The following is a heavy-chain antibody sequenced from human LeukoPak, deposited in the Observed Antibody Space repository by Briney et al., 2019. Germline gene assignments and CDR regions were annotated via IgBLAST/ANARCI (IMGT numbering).Heavy chain of an antibody. Sequence: GGSLRLSCAASGFTFSSYAMHWVRQAPGKGLEWVAVISYDGNNKYYADSMKGRFTISRDNSKNTLYLQMNSLRAEDTAVYYCAKVRWDNSGWYYLDNWGQGALVTVSS. CDR3: AKVRWDNSGWYYLDN. J-gene: IGHJ4*02. CDR1: GFTFSSYA. CDR2: ISYDGNNK. V-gene: IGHV3-30*04. D-gene: IGHD6-19*01.